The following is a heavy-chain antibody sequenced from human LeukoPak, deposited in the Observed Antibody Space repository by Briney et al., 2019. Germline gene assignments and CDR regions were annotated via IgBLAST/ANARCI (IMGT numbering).Heavy chain of an antibody. CDR3: ARRATRRYCSGGSCYSKWYFDL. CDR2: IYYSGST. Sequence: PSETLSLTCTVSGGSVSSGSYYWSWIRQPPGKGLEWIGYIYYSGSTNYNPSLKSRVTISVDTSKNQFSLKLSSVTAADTAVYYCARRATRRYCSGGSCYSKWYFDLWGRGTLVTVSS. V-gene: IGHV4-61*01. J-gene: IGHJ2*01. CDR1: GGSVSSGSYY. D-gene: IGHD2-15*01.